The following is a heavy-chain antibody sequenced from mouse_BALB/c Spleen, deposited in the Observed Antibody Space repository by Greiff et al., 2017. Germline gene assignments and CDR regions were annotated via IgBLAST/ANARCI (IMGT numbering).Heavy chain of an antibody. D-gene: IGHD1-1*01. Sequence: EVQLQQSGAELVKPGASVKLSCTASGFNIKDTYMYWVKQRPEQGLEWIGRIDPANGNTKYDPKFQGKATITADTSSNTAYLQLSSLTSEDTAVYYCAITTEDWYFDVWGAGTTVTVSS. V-gene: IGHV14-3*02. CDR3: AITTEDWYFDV. CDR1: GFNIKDTY. J-gene: IGHJ1*01. CDR2: IDPANGNT.